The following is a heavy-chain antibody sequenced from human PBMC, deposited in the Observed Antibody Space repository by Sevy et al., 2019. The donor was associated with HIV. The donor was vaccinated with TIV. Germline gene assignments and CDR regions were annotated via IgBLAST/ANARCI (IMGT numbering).Heavy chain of an antibody. V-gene: IGHV3-9*01. CDR2: ISWNGENM. J-gene: IGHJ4*02. D-gene: IGHD3-22*01. CDR3: VKGMDSAGKYVNFDS. CDR1: VFMFDAYA. Sequence: GGSLRLSCAVSVFMFDAYAMHWVRQSPGKGLEWVSSISWNGENMGYADFVKGRFTISRVNAKKSLYLQMNGLRVEDTALFYCVKGMDSAGKYVNFDSWGQGTLVTVSS.